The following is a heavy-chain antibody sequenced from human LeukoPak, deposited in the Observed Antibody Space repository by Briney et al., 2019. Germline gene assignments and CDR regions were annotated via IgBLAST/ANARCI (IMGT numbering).Heavy chain of an antibody. Sequence: GGSLRLSCAASGFTFSSYAMSWVRQAPGKGLEWVSTINNSGGSTFHADSVKGRFTISRDNSKNTLYLQMDSLRVEDTAVYYCAKTTQPQQWGQGTLVTVSS. CDR3: AKTTQPQQ. CDR2: INNSGGST. V-gene: IGHV3-23*01. J-gene: IGHJ1*01. CDR1: GFTFSSYA. D-gene: IGHD4-11*01.